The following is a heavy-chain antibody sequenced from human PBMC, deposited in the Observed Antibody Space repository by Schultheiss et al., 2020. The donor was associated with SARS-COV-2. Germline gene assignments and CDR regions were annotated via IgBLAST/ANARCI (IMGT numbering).Heavy chain of an antibody. Sequence: GESLKISCAASGFTFSSYSMNWVRQAPGKGLEWVAVIYSGGSTYYADSVKGRFTISRDNSKNTLYLQMNSLRAEDTAVYYCARDLQLVRDPKYYYYGMDVWGQGTTVTVSS. CDR2: IYSGGST. CDR1: GFTFSSYS. J-gene: IGHJ6*02. CDR3: ARDLQLVRDPKYYYYGMDV. D-gene: IGHD6-6*01. V-gene: IGHV3-66*01.